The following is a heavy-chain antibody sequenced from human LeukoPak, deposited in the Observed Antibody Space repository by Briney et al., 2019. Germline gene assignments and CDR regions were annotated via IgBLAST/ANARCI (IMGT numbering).Heavy chain of an antibody. D-gene: IGHD1-20*01. CDR1: GFTFSADA. Sequence: GGSLRLSCAASGFTFSADAMNWVRQAPGKGLEWVSTINYNGGSTYYADSVEGRFTISRDNSKNTLYLQMNSLRAEDTAIYYCARRYNWKAFDLWGRGTLVTVSS. J-gene: IGHJ2*01. CDR3: ARRYNWKAFDL. CDR2: INYNGGST. V-gene: IGHV3-23*01.